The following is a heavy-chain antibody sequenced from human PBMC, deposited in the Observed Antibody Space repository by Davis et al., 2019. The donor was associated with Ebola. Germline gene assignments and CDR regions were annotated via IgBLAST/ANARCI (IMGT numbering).Heavy chain of an antibody. V-gene: IGHV1-46*01. D-gene: IGHD2-21*02. Sequence: ASVKVSCKASGYTFTSYYMHWVRQAPGQGLEWMGIINPSSGSTSYAQKFQGRVTMTRDTSTSTVYMELSSLRSEDTAVYYCAREHIVVVTAIEDYYYYGMDVWGKGTTVTVSS. J-gene: IGHJ6*04. CDR1: GYTFTSYY. CDR3: AREHIVVVTAIEDYYYYGMDV. CDR2: INPSSGST.